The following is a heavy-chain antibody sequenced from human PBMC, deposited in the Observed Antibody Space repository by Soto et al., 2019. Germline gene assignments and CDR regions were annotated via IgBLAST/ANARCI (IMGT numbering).Heavy chain of an antibody. J-gene: IGHJ5*02. CDR3: ARESSGNHNHNWFDP. D-gene: IGHD1-20*01. CDR2: IWFSGTS. CDR1: GGSLSPYY. V-gene: IGHV4-59*01. Sequence: SETLSLTCTVSGGSLSPYYWSWVRQPPGKGLEWIGFIWFSGTSTYNPSLMGRVTMSVDTSKNQLSLEMNSVTAADTAVYYCARESSGNHNHNWFDPWGLGTLVTVSS.